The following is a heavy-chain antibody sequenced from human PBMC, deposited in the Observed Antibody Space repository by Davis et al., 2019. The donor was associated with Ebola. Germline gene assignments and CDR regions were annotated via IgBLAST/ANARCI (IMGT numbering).Heavy chain of an antibody. D-gene: IGHD2/OR15-2a*01. CDR1: GGSFSDYF. J-gene: IGHJ5*01. CDR2: ISHHNGYT. V-gene: IGHV4-34*01. CDR3: ARTTKTNIEGSGLGYNSFDS. Sequence: MPSETLSLTCGVSGGSFSDYFWSWIRQPPEKGLEWIGEISHHNGYTNYNPSLRSRVAISVDSSKNQFSLKINSVTAADTATYYCARTTKTNIEGSGLGYNSFDSWGQGVLVSVSS.